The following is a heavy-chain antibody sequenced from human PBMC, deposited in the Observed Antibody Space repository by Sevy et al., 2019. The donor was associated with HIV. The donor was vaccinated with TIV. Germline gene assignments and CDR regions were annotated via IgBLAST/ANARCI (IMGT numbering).Heavy chain of an antibody. CDR1: GFTFSSYS. V-gene: IGHV3-21*01. CDR3: ARDIVLMGGGSNWFDP. CDR2: ISSSSSYI. Sequence: LGGSLRLSCAASGFTFSSYSMNWVRQAPGKGLEWVASISSSSSYIYYADSVKGRFTISRDNAKNSLYLQMNSLRAEDTAVYYCARDIVLMGGGSNWFDPWGQGTLVTVSS. D-gene: IGHD2-8*01. J-gene: IGHJ5*02.